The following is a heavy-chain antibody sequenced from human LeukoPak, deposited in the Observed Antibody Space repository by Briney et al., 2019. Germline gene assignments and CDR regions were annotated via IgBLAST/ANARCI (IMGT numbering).Heavy chain of an antibody. V-gene: IGHV4-61*01. D-gene: IGHD1-26*01. J-gene: IGHJ5*02. CDR2: IYNGVNT. Sequence: SETLSLTCTVSGASVSSASYWTWIRQSPGKGVEWIAHIYNGVNTNYNPSLKSRVTISVDTSKNQFSLRLNSVTAADTAVYYCARSRAFNSGAFDPWGQGSLVTVSS. CDR3: ARSRAFNSGAFDP. CDR1: GASVSSASY.